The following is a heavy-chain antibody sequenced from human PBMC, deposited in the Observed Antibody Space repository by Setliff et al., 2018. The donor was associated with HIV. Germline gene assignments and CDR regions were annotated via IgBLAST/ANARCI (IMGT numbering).Heavy chain of an antibody. D-gene: IGHD5-12*01. V-gene: IGHV4-38-2*02. J-gene: IGHJ5*02. CDR2: TSHSGST. CDR3: VTTEYSGYDSVWFDP. Sequence: SETLSLTCTVSGFSISSGYYWGWIRQPQGKGLEWIASTSHSGSTGYNPSLRSRVTISLDTSKNQVSLNMRSVTATDTGVYYCVTTEYSGYDSVWFDPWGQGTLVTVSS. CDR1: GFSISSGYY.